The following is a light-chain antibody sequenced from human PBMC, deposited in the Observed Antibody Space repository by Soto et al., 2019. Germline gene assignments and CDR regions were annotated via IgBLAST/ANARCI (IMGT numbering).Light chain of an antibody. CDR3: CSYAGSSTWV. CDR1: SSDVGSYNL. J-gene: IGLJ1*01. Sequence: QSALTQPASVSASPGQSITISCTGTSSDVGSYNLVSWYQQHPGKVPKIMIYEASKRPSGAPNRFSGSKSGNTASLTISGLQAEDEADYYCCSYAGSSTWVLGTGTKVTVL. CDR2: EAS. V-gene: IGLV2-23*01.